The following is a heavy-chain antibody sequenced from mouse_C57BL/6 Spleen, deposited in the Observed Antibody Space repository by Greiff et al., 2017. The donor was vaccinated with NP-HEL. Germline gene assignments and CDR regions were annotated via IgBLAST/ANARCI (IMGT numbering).Heavy chain of an antibody. CDR3: ARRVYYDYDGFAY. V-gene: IGHV5-6*01. D-gene: IGHD2-4*01. CDR1: GFTFSSYG. Sequence: EVQGVESGGDLVKPGGSLKLSCAASGFTFSSYGMSWVRQTPDKRLEWVATISSGGSYTYYPDSVKGRFTISRDNAKNTLYLQMSSLKSEDTAMYYCARRVYYDYDGFAYWGQRTLVTVSA. J-gene: IGHJ3*01. CDR2: ISSGGSYT.